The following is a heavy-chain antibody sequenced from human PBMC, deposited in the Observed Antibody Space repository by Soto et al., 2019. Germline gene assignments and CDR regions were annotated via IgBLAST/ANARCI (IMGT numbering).Heavy chain of an antibody. CDR1: GGTFSSYA. D-gene: IGHD5-12*01. CDR2: IIPSFGTA. Sequence: SVKVSGKASGGTFSSYAISWVRQAPGQGLEWMGGIIPSFGTANYAQKFQGRVTITADESTSTAYMELSSLRSEDTAVYYCGREWNRATDYYYGMDVWGQGTTVTVSS. V-gene: IGHV1-69*13. J-gene: IGHJ6*02. CDR3: GREWNRATDYYYGMDV.